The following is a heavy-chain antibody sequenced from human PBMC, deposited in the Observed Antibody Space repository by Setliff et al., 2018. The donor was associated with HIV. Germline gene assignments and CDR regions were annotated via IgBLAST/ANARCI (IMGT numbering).Heavy chain of an antibody. CDR1: GGSISGYY. CDR2: IYYSGSA. J-gene: IGHJ6*04. D-gene: IGHD2-2*01. CDR3: ATFVPRTSASRPVDV. V-gene: IGHV4-59*08. Sequence: SETLSLTCTVSGGSISGYYWSWIRQPPGKGLECIGYIYYSGSANYNPSLKGRVTISVDTSKNQFSLKLTSVTAADTAVYFCATFVPRTSASRPVDVWGKGTTVTVSS.